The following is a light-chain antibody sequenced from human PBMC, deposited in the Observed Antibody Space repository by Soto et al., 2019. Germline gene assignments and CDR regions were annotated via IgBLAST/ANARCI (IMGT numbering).Light chain of an antibody. CDR3: QKYNSYS. CDR1: QSISSW. J-gene: IGKJ1*01. V-gene: IGKV1-5*02. CDR2: HAS. Sequence: DIHMSQSPSTLSASVVDRVTSIFLASQSISSWLAWYQQKPGTAPKVLIYHASNLQSGVPSRFSGSGSWAEFTLTISSLKPDDFATYYCQKYNSYSFGQGTEVEI.